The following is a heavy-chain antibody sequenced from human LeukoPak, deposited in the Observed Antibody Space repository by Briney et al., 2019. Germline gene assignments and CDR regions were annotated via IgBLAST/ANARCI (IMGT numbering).Heavy chain of an antibody. CDR3: ARGQPGPYYYDSSAYYYAFDI. Sequence: GGSLRLSCAASGLTFSDYYMSWIRQAPGKGLEWVSYISSSSSYIYYADSVKGRFTISRDNAKNSLYLQMNSLRAEDTAVYYCARGQPGPYYYDSSAYYYAFDIWGQGTMVTVSS. CDR1: GLTFSDYY. D-gene: IGHD3-22*01. V-gene: IGHV3-11*06. J-gene: IGHJ3*02. CDR2: ISSSSSYI.